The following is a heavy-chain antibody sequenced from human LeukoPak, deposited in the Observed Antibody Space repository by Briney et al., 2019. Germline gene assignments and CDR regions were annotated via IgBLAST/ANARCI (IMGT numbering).Heavy chain of an antibody. CDR2: IYYSGNT. J-gene: IGHJ4*02. CDR1: GGSISNNIYY. Sequence: SETLSLTCTVAGGSISNNIYYWGWIRQPPGKGLEWIGSIYYSGNTYYNPSLKSRVTISVDTSKNQFSLKVSSVTAADTAVYYCARTFDYWGQGTLVTVSS. CDR3: ARTFDY. V-gene: IGHV4-39*07.